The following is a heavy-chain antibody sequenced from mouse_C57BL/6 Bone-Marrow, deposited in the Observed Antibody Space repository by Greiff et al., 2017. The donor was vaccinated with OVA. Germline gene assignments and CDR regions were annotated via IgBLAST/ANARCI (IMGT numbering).Heavy chain of an antibody. CDR2: IFPGSGST. CDR3: ASRYGNPLYSMDY. Sequence: QVQLQQSGAELMKPGASVKLSCKATGYTFTGYWIDWVKQRPGHGLEWIGEIFPGSGSTNYNEKFKGKATFTADTSSNTAYMQLSSLTTEDSDSYYCASRYGNPLYSMDYWGQGTSVTVSS. D-gene: IGHD2-14*01. CDR1: GYTFTGYW. V-gene: IGHV1-9*01. J-gene: IGHJ4*01.